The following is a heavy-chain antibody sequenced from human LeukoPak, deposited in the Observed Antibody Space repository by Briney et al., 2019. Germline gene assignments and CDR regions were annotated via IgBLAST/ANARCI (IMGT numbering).Heavy chain of an antibody. CDR1: GFTFSSYS. V-gene: IGHV3-21*01. CDR2: ISSSSSYT. J-gene: IGHJ4*02. Sequence: GGSLRLSCAASGFTFSSYSMNWVRQAPGKGLEWVSSISSSSSYTYYADSVKGRFTISRDNAKNSLYLQMNSLRAEDTAVYYCARFLSGYIYYFDYWGQGTLVTVSS. D-gene: IGHD3-3*01. CDR3: ARFLSGYIYYFDY.